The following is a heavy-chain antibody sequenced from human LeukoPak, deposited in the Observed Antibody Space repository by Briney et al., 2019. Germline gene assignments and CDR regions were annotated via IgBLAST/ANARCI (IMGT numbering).Heavy chain of an antibody. Sequence: GGSLRLSCAASGFTFSNYDMHWVRQAPGKGLEWVSAISSSSSYIYYADSIKGRFTISRDNAENSLYLQMNSLRAEDTAVYYCARDGMDVWGQGTTVTVSS. CDR3: ARDGMDV. V-gene: IGHV3-21*01. CDR2: ISSSSSYI. CDR1: GFTFSNYD. J-gene: IGHJ6*02.